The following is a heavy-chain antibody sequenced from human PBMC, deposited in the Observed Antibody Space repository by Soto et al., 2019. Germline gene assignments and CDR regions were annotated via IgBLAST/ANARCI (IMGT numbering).Heavy chain of an antibody. D-gene: IGHD2-21*01. Sequence: PSETLALTCTVSGGSFKRGSYSWSWIRQPPGKGLGWIGYVYHTGRTSYNPSLKSRVSISMDTSKNQFCLNLDSVTAADTAVYFCARDCAYFDSWGQGTLVTVSS. CDR3: ARDCAYFDS. V-gene: IGHV4-61*01. CDR1: GGSFKRGSYS. CDR2: VYHTGRT. J-gene: IGHJ4*02.